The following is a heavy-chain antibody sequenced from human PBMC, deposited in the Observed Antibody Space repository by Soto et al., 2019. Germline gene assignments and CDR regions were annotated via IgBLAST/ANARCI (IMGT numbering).Heavy chain of an antibody. V-gene: IGHV3-30*18. CDR2: ISYDGSNK. Sequence: ESGGGVVQPGRSLRLSCAASGFTFSSYGMHWVRQAPGKGLEWVAVISYDGSNKYYADSVKGRFTISRDNSKNTLYLQMNSLRAEDTAVYYCAKDGSGYEVNGMDVWGQGTTVTVSS. D-gene: IGHD5-12*01. CDR3: AKDGSGYEVNGMDV. J-gene: IGHJ6*02. CDR1: GFTFSSYG.